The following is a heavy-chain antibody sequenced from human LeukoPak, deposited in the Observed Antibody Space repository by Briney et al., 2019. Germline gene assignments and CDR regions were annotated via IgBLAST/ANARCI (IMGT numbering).Heavy chain of an antibody. CDR1: GGSFSGYY. CDR3: ARISSGGNFDFDC. V-gene: IGHV4-34*01. J-gene: IGHJ4*02. Sequence: SETLSLTCAVYGGSFSGYYWSWIRQPPGKGLEWIGEINHSGSTNYNPSLKSRVTISVDTSKNQFSLKLSSVTAADTAMYYCARISSGGNFDFDCWGQGTLVTVSS. CDR2: INHSGST. D-gene: IGHD2-15*01.